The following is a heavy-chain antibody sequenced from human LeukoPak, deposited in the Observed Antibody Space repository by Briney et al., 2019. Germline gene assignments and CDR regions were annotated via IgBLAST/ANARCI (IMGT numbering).Heavy chain of an antibody. Sequence: ASVKVSCKASGYTFTNYHIAWVRQAPGQGLEWMGWVSTNDGNTVYAQRLQGRVTMTTDTSTSTAYMELRSLRSDDTAVYYCARSRDSSSWFDYWGQGTLVTVSS. CDR2: VSTNDGNT. J-gene: IGHJ4*02. CDR3: ARSRDSSSWFDY. CDR1: GYTFTNYH. D-gene: IGHD6-13*01. V-gene: IGHV1-18*01.